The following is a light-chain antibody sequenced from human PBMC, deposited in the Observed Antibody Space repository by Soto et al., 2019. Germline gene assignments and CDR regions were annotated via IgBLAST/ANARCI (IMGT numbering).Light chain of an antibody. CDR1: SNDGGRYDY. CDR2: EVS. V-gene: IGLV2-14*01. Sequence: QSVLTQPASVSGSPGQSITISCTGTSNDGGRYDYVSWYQQHPVKVPKLIISEVSDRLSGVSNRFSCSKSGNTASLPISGLQSEDEADSYCSSYTSTTTLVFGSGTKVTVL. CDR3: SSYTSTTTLV. J-gene: IGLJ1*01.